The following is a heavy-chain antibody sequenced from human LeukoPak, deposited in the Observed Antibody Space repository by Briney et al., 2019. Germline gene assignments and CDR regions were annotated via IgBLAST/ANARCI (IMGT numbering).Heavy chain of an antibody. D-gene: IGHD2-2*02. J-gene: IGHJ5*02. Sequence: PSETLSLTCTVSGGSISSYYWSWIRQPPGKGLEWIGYIYYSGSTYYNPSLKSRVTISVDTSKNQFSLKLSSVTAADTAVYYCARDNRKVVVVPAAILGDNWFDPWGQGTLVTVSS. CDR2: IYYSGST. CDR1: GGSISSYY. CDR3: ARDNRKVVVVPAAILGDNWFDP. V-gene: IGHV4-59*01.